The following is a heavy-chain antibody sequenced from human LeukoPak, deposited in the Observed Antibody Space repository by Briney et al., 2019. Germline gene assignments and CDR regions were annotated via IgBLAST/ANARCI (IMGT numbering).Heavy chain of an antibody. CDR1: GYTFTSYY. CDR3: ARGPYGSGSLRLFDY. V-gene: IGHV1-46*01. J-gene: IGHJ4*02. CDR2: INPSGGST. D-gene: IGHD3-10*01. Sequence: ASVKVSCRASGYTFTSYYMHWVRQAPGQGLEWMGIINPSGGSTNYAQKFQGRVTITADKSTSTAYMELSSLRSEDTAVYYCARGPYGSGSLRLFDYWGQGTLITVSS.